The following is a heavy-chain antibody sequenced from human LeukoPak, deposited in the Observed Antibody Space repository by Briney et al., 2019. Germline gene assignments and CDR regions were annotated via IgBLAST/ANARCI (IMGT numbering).Heavy chain of an antibody. CDR1: GYTFTSYG. V-gene: IGHV1-18*01. D-gene: IGHD3-22*01. J-gene: IGHJ4*02. CDR2: ISAYNGNT. Sequence: ASVKVSCKASGYTFTSYGISWVRQAPGQGLEWMGWISAYNGNTNYAQKLQGRVTMTTDTSTSTAYMELRSLRSDDTAVYYCAGQRISYYDSSGYPLDYWGQGTLVTVSS. CDR3: AGQRISYYDSSGYPLDY.